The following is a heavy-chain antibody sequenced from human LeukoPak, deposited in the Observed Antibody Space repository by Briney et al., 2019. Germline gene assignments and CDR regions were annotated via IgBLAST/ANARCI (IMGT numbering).Heavy chain of an antibody. D-gene: IGHD7-27*01. V-gene: IGHV3-21*01. CDR3: ARVPFPNRNWGGGWSAP. CDR2: ISSSSSYI. J-gene: IGHJ5*02. Sequence: GGSLRLPCAASGFTFSSYSMNWARQAPGKGLEWVSSISSSSSYIYYADSVKGRFTISRDNAKNSLYLQMNSLRAEDTAVYYCARVPFPNRNWGGGWSAPGGKEPLVTVS. CDR1: GFTFSSYS.